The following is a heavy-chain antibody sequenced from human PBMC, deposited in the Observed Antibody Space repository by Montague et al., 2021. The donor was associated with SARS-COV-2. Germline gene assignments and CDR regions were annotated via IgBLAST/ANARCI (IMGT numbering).Heavy chain of an antibody. J-gene: IGHJ6*02. Sequence: PALVKPTQTLTLTCTFSGFSLSTSGMCVSWIRQPPGKALEWLALIDWDDDKYYSTSLKTRLTISKDTSKNQVVLTMTNMDPVDTATFYCARMPTAGTPMGNYYYYGMDVWGQGTTVTVSS. D-gene: IGHD5-18*01. CDR3: ARMPTAGTPMGNYYYYGMDV. CDR1: GFSLSTSGMC. V-gene: IGHV2-70*01. CDR2: IDWDDDK.